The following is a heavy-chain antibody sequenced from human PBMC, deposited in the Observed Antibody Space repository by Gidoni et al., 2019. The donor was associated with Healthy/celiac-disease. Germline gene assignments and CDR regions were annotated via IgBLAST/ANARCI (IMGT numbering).Heavy chain of an antibody. CDR3: ACIAAGRSDAFDI. CDR1: GYRVSSNSAA. D-gene: IGHD6-25*01. Sequence: HVQLQQSGPGLVKPSQPLSPTCPISGYRVSSNSAAWNWIRQSPSRGLESLGRTYYRSKWYNDYAVSVKSRITINPDTSKNQFSLQLNSVTPEDTAVYYCACIAAGRSDAFDIWGQGTMVTVSS. J-gene: IGHJ3*02. CDR2: TYYRSKWYN. V-gene: IGHV6-1*01.